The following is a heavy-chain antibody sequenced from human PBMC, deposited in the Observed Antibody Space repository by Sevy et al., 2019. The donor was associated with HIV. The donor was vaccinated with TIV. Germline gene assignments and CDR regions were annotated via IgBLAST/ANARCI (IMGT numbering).Heavy chain of an antibody. J-gene: IGHJ3*02. D-gene: IGHD6-19*01. V-gene: IGHV3-49*03. Sequence: GGSLRLSCTASGFTFGDYAMSWFRQAPGKGLEWVGFIRSKAYGGTTEYAASVKGRFTISRDDSKSMAYLQMNSLKTEDTAVYYCMGRRVAGASGAFDIWGQGTMVTVSS. CDR3: MGRRVAGASGAFDI. CDR1: GFTFGDYA. CDR2: IRSKAYGGTT.